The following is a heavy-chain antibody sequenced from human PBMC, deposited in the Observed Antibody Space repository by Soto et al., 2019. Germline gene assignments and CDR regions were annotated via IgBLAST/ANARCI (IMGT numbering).Heavy chain of an antibody. CDR2: VFYSGST. J-gene: IGHJ4*02. CDR1: GGSVRSGRCY. CDR3: ARVPLPSVAVVDVYYFDY. V-gene: IGHV4-61*01. D-gene: IGHD6-19*01. Sequence: KASETLSLTCTVSGGSVRSGRCYWSWIRQPPGKGLEWIGYVFYSGSTRYNPSLNSRVTISVDTSKNQFSLKLTSVTAADTAMYYCARVPLPSVAVVDVYYFDYWGQGTLVTVSS.